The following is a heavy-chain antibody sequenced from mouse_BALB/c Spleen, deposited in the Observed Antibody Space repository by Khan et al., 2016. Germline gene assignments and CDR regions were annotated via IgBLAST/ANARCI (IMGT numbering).Heavy chain of an antibody. Sequence: QVQLQQPGAELMKPGASVKISCKATGYTFSSYWIEWVKQRPGHGLEWIGEILPGSDSTNYNEKFKGKATFTADTSSNTAYMQLSSLTFEDSAVYYCARKGITTARYFDVWGAGTTVTVSS. CDR3: ARKGITTARYFDV. CDR2: ILPGSDST. CDR1: GYTFSSYW. V-gene: IGHV1-9*01. D-gene: IGHD1-2*01. J-gene: IGHJ1*01.